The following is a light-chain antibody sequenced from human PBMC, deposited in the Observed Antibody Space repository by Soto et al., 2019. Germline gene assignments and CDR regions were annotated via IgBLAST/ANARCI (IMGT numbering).Light chain of an antibody. J-gene: IGKJ5*01. CDR1: QSVSNN. Sequence: IVMTQSPSTLSVSPGERGTLSCRARQSVSNNLAWYQQKPGQAPRLLIYGASTRATGIPARFSGTGSGTEFTLTISSLQSEDFAVYYCQQYGSSRITFGQGTRLEIK. V-gene: IGKV3-15*01. CDR3: QQYGSSRIT. CDR2: GAS.